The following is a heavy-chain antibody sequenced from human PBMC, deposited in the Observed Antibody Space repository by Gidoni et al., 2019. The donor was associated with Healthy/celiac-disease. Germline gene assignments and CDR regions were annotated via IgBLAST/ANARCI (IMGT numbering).Heavy chain of an antibody. Sequence: QVQLQQWGAGLLKPSETLSLTCAGYGGYFSGYYWSWIRQPPGKGLEWIGEINHSGSTNYNPSLKSRVTISVDTSKNQFSLKLSSVTAADTAVYYCARETGIAVAEGWFDPWGQGTLVTVSS. CDR3: ARETGIAVAEGWFDP. D-gene: IGHD6-19*01. V-gene: IGHV4-34*01. CDR1: GGYFSGYY. CDR2: INHSGST. J-gene: IGHJ5*02.